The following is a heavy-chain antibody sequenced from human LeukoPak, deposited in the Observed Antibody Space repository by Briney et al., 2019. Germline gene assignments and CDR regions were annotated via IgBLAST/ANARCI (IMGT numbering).Heavy chain of an antibody. J-gene: IGHJ4*02. D-gene: IGHD3-16*02. Sequence: PGGSLRLSCAASGGTFSSYAISWVRQAPGQGLEWMGGIIPIFGTANYAQKFQGRVTITADKSTSTAYMELSSLRSEDTAVYYCARVPFRLGELSSPFDYWGQGTLVTVSS. V-gene: IGHV1-69*06. CDR1: GGTFSSYA. CDR3: ARVPFRLGELSSPFDY. CDR2: IIPIFGTA.